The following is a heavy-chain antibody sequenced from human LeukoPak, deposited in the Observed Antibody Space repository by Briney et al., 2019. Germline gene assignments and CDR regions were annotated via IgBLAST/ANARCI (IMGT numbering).Heavy chain of an antibody. CDR1: GFTFSSYS. Sequence: GGSLRLSCAASGFTFSSYSMNWVRQAPGKGLEWVSSISSSSSYIYYADSVKGRFTISRDNSENTLYLQMNSLRAEDTAVYYCARDTPTTGTRYFDYWGQGTLVTVSS. D-gene: IGHD1-1*01. J-gene: IGHJ4*02. CDR3: ARDTPTTGTRYFDY. CDR2: ISSSSSYI. V-gene: IGHV3-21*01.